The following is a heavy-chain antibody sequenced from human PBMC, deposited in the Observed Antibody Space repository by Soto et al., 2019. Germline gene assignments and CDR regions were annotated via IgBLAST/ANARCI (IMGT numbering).Heavy chain of an antibody. CDR3: AKDIWDGYCSGGSCYNDY. Sequence: PGGSLRLSCAASGLTFSIYAMSWVRQAPGKGLEWVSGISGSGVSTYYADSVKGRFTISRDNSKNTLYLQMNSLRAEDTAVYYCAKDIWDGYCSGGSCYNDYWGQGTLVTVSS. J-gene: IGHJ4*02. D-gene: IGHD2-15*01. V-gene: IGHV3-23*01. CDR1: GLTFSIYA. CDR2: ISGSGVST.